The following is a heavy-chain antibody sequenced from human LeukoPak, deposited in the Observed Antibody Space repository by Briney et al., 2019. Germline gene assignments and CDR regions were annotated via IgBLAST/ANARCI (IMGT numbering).Heavy chain of an antibody. CDR1: GFTFGDYA. CDR2: IRNKAYGGTT. Sequence: GRSLRLSCTISGFTFGDYAMTWVRQAPGKGLEWIGCIRNKAYGGTTEYAASVKGRFTISRDDSKSIAYLQMDSLKTEDTAVYYCTGTYYYGPGTYRYLDYWGQGTLVTVSS. D-gene: IGHD3-10*01. CDR3: TGTYYYGPGTYRYLDY. V-gene: IGHV3-49*04. J-gene: IGHJ4*02.